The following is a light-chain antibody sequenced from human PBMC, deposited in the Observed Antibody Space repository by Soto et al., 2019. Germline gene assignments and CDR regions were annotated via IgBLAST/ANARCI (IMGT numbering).Light chain of an antibody. CDR3: QQRSNWPLIT. V-gene: IGKV3D-20*02. CDR2: DAY. Sequence: EIVMTQSPGTLSVSPGESATLSCRASQSVSSSYLAWYQQKPGQAPRLLSYDAYNRATGIPARFSGSASGTDFTLTIRSLEPEDFAVYFCQQRSNWPLITCGQGTRLEI. J-gene: IGKJ5*01. CDR1: QSVSSSY.